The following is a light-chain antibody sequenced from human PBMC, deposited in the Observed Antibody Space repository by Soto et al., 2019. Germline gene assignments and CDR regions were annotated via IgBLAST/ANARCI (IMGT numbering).Light chain of an antibody. Sequence: IVLTQSPATLSLSPGERATXSCRASQSVTNSLAWYQQKPGQAPRLLIYDASNRATGIPVRFSGSGSGTDFTLTISSLEPEDFAVYYCQQRSNWLYTFGQGTKLEIK. J-gene: IGKJ2*01. V-gene: IGKV3-11*01. CDR3: QQRSNWLYT. CDR1: QSVTNS. CDR2: DAS.